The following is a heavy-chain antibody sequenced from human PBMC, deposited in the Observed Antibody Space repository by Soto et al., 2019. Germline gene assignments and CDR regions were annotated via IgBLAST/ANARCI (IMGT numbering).Heavy chain of an antibody. CDR2: IYPGDSDT. J-gene: IGHJ6*02. Sequence: PGESLKISCKGSGYSFTSYWIGWVRQMPGKGLEWMGIIYPGDSDTRYSPSFQGQVTISADKSISAAYLQWSSLKASDTAMYYCAGRRKCTSCLSDYYYYGMDVWGQGTTVTVSS. V-gene: IGHV5-51*01. CDR3: AGRRKCTSCLSDYYYYGMDV. D-gene: IGHD2-2*01. CDR1: GYSFTSYW.